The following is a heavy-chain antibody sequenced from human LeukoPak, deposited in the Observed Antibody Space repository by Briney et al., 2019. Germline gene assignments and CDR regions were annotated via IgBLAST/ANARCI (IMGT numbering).Heavy chain of an antibody. Sequence: GRSLRLSCAASGFTFSSYAMHWVRQAPGKGLEWVAVISYDGSNKYYADSVKGRFTISRDNSKNTLSLQMNSLRAEDTAVYYCARDRATHSSSWFDSWGQGILVTVSS. CDR1: GFTFSSYA. CDR3: ARDRATHSSSWFDS. D-gene: IGHD6-19*01. CDR2: ISYDGSNK. V-gene: IGHV3-30-3*01. J-gene: IGHJ5*01.